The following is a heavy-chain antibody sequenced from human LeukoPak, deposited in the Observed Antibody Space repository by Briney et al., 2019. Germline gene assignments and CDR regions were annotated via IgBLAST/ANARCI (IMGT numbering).Heavy chain of an antibody. V-gene: IGHV3-23*01. D-gene: IGHD3-22*01. CDR2: VSGSAGTT. CDR1: GFTFSNYT. Sequence: PGGSLRLSCAASGFTFSNYTMSWLRQAPGKGLEWVSAVSGSAGTTNYADSVKGRFTISRDNSKNTLYLQMNSLRAEDTAVYYCAKDLTYYYDRSPPEYRYYYGMDVWGQGTTVTVSS. CDR3: AKDLTYYYDRSPPEYRYYYGMDV. J-gene: IGHJ6*02.